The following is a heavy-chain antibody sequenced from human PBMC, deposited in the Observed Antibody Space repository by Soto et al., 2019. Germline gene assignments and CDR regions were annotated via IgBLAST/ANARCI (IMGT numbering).Heavy chain of an antibody. CDR2: ISGRGGNT. CDR1: GFTFSSYG. Sequence: EGSLRLSCAASGFTFSSYGMSRVRRAPGKGLEWVSSISGRGGNTYYADSVKGRFTISRDNSKNTLYLQMNSLRVEDTAVYYCAKERTVTTADFDYWGQGTLVTVSS. J-gene: IGHJ4*02. CDR3: AKERTVTTADFDY. D-gene: IGHD4-4*01. V-gene: IGHV3-23*01.